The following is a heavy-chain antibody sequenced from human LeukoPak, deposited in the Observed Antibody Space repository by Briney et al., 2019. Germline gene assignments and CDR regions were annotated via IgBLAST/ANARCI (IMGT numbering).Heavy chain of an antibody. D-gene: IGHD3-16*01. V-gene: IGHV3-48*02. CDR2: ISSRSSNI. CDR1: GFTFSSYS. Sequence: PGGSLRLSCAASGFTFSSYSMNWVRQAPGKGLEWVSYISSRSSNIYYADFVKGRFTISRDNAKNSLYLQMNSLRDEDTAVYYCARIPGGYYYGMDVWGQGTTVTVSS. CDR3: ARIPGGYYYGMDV. J-gene: IGHJ6*02.